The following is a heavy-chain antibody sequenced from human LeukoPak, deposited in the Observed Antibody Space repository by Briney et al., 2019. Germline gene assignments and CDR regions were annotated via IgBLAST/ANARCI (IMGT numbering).Heavy chain of an antibody. CDR2: ISSSSSTI. CDR1: GFTFSSYA. J-gene: IGHJ3*02. V-gene: IGHV3-48*01. Sequence: GGSLRLSCAASGFTFSSYAMSWVRQAPGKGLEWVSYISSSSSTIYYADSVKGRFTISRDNAKNSLYLQMNSLRAEDTAVYYCARDRIVGATWAFDIWGQGTMVTVSS. CDR3: ARDRIVGATWAFDI. D-gene: IGHD1-26*01.